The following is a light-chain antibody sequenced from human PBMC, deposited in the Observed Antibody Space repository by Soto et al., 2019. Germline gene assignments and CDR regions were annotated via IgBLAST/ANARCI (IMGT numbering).Light chain of an antibody. Sequence: EIVLTQSPGTLSLSPGERATLSCRASQSVSSSYLARYQQKPGQAPRLLIYGASSRATGIPDRFSGSGSGTDFTLTISRLEPEDFAVYSCQQYGSSSDTFGQGTKLEIK. CDR3: QQYGSSSDT. J-gene: IGKJ2*01. V-gene: IGKV3-20*01. CDR2: GAS. CDR1: QSVSSSY.